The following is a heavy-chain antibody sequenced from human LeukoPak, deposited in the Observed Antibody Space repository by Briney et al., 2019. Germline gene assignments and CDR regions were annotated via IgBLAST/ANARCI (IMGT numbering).Heavy chain of an antibody. J-gene: IGHJ4*02. CDR3: ARGRDGYNRPFAY. CDR1: GGSFSGYY. D-gene: IGHD5-24*01. Sequence: SETLSLTCAVYGGSFSGYYWSWIRQPPGKGLEWIGEIKHSGSTNYNPSLKSRVTISVDTSKNQFSLKLSSVTAADTAVYYCARGRDGYNRPFAYWGQGTLVTVSS. CDR2: IKHSGST. V-gene: IGHV4-34*01.